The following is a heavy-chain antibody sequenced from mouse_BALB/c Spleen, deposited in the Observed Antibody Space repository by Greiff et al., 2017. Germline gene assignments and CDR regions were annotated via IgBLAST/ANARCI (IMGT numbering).Heavy chain of an antibody. J-gene: IGHJ4*01. CDR1: GYSFTSYW. CDR3: TRAYRYDYYAMDY. CDR2: IYPGNSDT. D-gene: IGHD2-14*01. V-gene: IGHV1-5*01. Sequence: EVQLQQSGTVLARPGASVKMSCKASGYSFTSYWMHWVKQRPGQGLEWIGAIYPGNSDTSYNQKFKGKAKLTAVTSASTAYMELSSLTNEDSAVYYCTRAYRYDYYAMDYWGQGTSVTVSS.